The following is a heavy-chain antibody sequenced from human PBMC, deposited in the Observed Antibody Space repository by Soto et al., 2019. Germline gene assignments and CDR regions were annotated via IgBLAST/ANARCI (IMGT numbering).Heavy chain of an antibody. CDR3: VKRARYNWSLDY. Sequence: EVQLVESGGGLVQPGLSLRLSCTASGFRFDNYPMHWVRQAPGKGLEWVAGISWNSALIGYADSVKDRFTISRDNAKNALYLQMNILTREDTARYYCVKRARYNWSLDYWGQGTLVTVSS. CDR2: ISWNSALI. V-gene: IGHV3-9*01. J-gene: IGHJ4*02. D-gene: IGHD1-1*01. CDR1: GFRFDNYP.